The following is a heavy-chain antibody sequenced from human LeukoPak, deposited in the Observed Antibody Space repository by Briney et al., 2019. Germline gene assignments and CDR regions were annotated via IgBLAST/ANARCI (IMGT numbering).Heavy chain of an antibody. V-gene: IGHV1-8*01. Sequence: ASVKVSCKASGYTFTSYDISWVRQAPGQGLEWMGWMNPNSGNTGYAQKFQGRVTMTRNTSISTAYMELSSLRSEDTAVYYCARVLRDYYYYYYMDVWGKGTTVTVSS. J-gene: IGHJ6*03. D-gene: IGHD3-16*01. CDR2: MNPNSGNT. CDR1: GYTFTSYD. CDR3: ARVLRDYYYYYYMDV.